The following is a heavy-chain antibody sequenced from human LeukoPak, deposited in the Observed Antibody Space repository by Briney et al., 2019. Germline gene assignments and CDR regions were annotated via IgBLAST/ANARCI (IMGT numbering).Heavy chain of an antibody. CDR2: IYYSGST. CDR1: GGSISSYY. Sequence: SETLSLTCTVSGGSISSYYWSWIRQPPGKGLEWIGYIYYSGSTNYNPSLKGRVTISVDTSKNQFSLKLSSVTAADTAVYYCARQGLAVRGIPRKRNWFDPWGQGTLVTVSS. V-gene: IGHV4-59*08. CDR3: ARQGLAVRGIPRKRNWFDP. J-gene: IGHJ5*02. D-gene: IGHD3-10*01.